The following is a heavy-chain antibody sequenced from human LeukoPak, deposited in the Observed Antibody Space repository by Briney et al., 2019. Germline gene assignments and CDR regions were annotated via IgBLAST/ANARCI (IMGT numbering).Heavy chain of an antibody. D-gene: IGHD3-10*01. J-gene: IGHJ4*02. V-gene: IGHV3-48*01. CDR1: GFTFSSFN. Sequence: GGSLRLSCAASGFTFSSFNMNGVRQAPGKGLEWISYINYSRRTIYYADSVKGRFTISRDNAKNSLYLQMNSLRVDDTAVYYCARLCKGERALAQYGSGRQCGDYWGQGTLVTVSS. CDR2: INYSRRTI. CDR3: ARLCKGERALAQYGSGRQCGDY.